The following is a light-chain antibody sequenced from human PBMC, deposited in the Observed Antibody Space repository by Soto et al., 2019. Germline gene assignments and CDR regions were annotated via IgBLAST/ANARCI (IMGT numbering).Light chain of an antibody. J-gene: IGKJ2*01. V-gene: IGKV3-20*01. CDR2: GAS. CDR1: QSVSSSY. Sequence: EIVLTQSPGTLSLSPGERATLSCRASQSVSSSYLAWYQQKPGKAPRLLIYGASSRATGIPDRFSGSGSGTDFTLTISRLEPEDFAVYYCQQCGSSPPMYTFGQGTKLEIK. CDR3: QQCGSSPPMYT.